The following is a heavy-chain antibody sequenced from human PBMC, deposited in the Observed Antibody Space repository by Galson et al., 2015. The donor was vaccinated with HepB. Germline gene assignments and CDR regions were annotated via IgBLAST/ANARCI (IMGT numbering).Heavy chain of an antibody. Sequence: SETLSLTCAVYGGSFSGYYWSWIRQPPGKGLEWIGEINHSGSTNYNPSLKSRVTISVDTSKNQFSLKLSSVTAADTAVYYCARTGTMVRGAFDYWGQGTLVTVSS. J-gene: IGHJ4*02. D-gene: IGHD3-10*01. CDR1: GGSFSGYY. CDR2: INHSGST. CDR3: ARTGTMVRGAFDY. V-gene: IGHV4-34*01.